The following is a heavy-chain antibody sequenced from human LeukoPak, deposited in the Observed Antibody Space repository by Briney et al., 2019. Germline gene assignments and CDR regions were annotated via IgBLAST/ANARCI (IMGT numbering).Heavy chain of an antibody. V-gene: IGHV4-59*01. J-gene: IGHJ4*02. D-gene: IGHD6-19*01. CDR1: GGSISSYY. Sequence: PSETLSLICTVSGGSISSYYWSWIRQPPGKGLEWIGYIYYSGSTNYNPSLKSRVTISVDTSKNQFSLKLSSVTAADTAVYYCARFSTGGWFVYWGQGTLATVSS. CDR3: ARFSTGGWFVY. CDR2: IYYSGST.